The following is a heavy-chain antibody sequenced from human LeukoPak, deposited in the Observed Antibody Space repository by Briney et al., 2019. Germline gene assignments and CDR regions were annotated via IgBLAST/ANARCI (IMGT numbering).Heavy chain of an antibody. D-gene: IGHD3-22*01. V-gene: IGHV1-2*02. Sequence: ASVKVSCKASGYTFTGYYMHWVRQAPGQGLEWMGWTNPNSGGTNYAQKFQGRVTMTRDTSISTAYMELSRLRSDDTAVYYCARLYYYDSSGSYYFDQWGQGTLVTVSS. CDR1: GYTFTGYY. CDR2: TNPNSGGT. J-gene: IGHJ4*02. CDR3: ARLYYYDSSGSYYFDQ.